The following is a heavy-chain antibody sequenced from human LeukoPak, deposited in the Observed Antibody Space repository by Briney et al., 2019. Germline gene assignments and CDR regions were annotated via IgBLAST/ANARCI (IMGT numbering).Heavy chain of an antibody. CDR1: GGSFSGYY. CDR3: ARVKRGYCSSTSCPDSRWNYYYYYYMDV. J-gene: IGHJ6*03. V-gene: IGHV4-34*01. Sequence: PSETLSLTCAVYGGSFSGYYWSWIRQPPGKGLEWVGEIHHSGSTNYNPSLRSRVTISVDTSKNQLSLKLSSVTAADTAVYYCARVKRGYCSSTSCPDSRWNYYYYYYMDVWGKGTTVTVSS. CDR2: IHHSGST. D-gene: IGHD2-2*01.